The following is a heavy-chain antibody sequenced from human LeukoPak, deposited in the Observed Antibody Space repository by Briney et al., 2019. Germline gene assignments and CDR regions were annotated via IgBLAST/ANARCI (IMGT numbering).Heavy chain of an antibody. CDR1: GGSISSGGYY. CDR3: ARGGNLVYWFDP. D-gene: IGHD3-16*01. Sequence: PSQTLSLTCTVSGGSISSGGYYWSWIRQHPGKGLEWIGYIYYSGSTYYNPSLKSRVTISVDTSKNQFSLKLSSVTAAGTAVYYCARGGNLVYWFDPWGQGTLVTVSS. V-gene: IGHV4-31*03. J-gene: IGHJ5*02. CDR2: IYYSGST.